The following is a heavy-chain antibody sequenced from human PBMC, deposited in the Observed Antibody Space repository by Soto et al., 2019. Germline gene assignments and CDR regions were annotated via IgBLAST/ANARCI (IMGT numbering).Heavy chain of an antibody. CDR1: GDSISSSNW. CDR3: ARDRYGDYDGMDV. J-gene: IGHJ6*02. Sequence: QVQLQESGPGLVKPSGTLSLTCVVSGDSISSSNWWRWVRQPPGKGLEWIGEISHSGSPNYNPSLKSRVTMSVGKSKNQFSLILTSVTAADTAVYYCARDRYGDYDGMDVWGQGTTVTVSS. CDR2: ISHSGSP. D-gene: IGHD4-17*01. V-gene: IGHV4-4*02.